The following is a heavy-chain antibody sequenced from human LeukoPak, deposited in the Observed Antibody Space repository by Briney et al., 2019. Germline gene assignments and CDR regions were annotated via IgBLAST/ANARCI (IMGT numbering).Heavy chain of an antibody. CDR2: ISWDGGST. CDR3: AIGYYYDSGGYPLEDY. CDR1: GFTFDDYT. D-gene: IGHD3-22*01. J-gene: IGHJ4*02. V-gene: IGHV3-43*01. Sequence: GGSLRLSCAASGFTFDDYTMHWVRQAPGKGLEWVSLISWDGGSTYYADSVKGRFTISRDNAKNSLFLQMNSLRAEDTAVYYCAIGYYYDSGGYPLEDYWGQGTLVTVSS.